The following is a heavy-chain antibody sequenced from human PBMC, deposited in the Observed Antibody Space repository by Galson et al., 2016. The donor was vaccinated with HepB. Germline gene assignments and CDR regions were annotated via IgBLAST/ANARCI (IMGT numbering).Heavy chain of an antibody. D-gene: IGHD3-22*01. CDR3: AQRRGNYHDSSGYCWGFAF. CDR2: IYWNDDEK. Sequence: PALVKPTQTLTLTCTFSGISRCARGEGVSWIRQPPGKALEWLAVIYWNDDEKQYSPSLKTRLTITKDTSRDQVVLTMTDMDPVDTATYYCAQRRGNYHDSSGYCWGFAFWGQGIRVTVSS. V-gene: IGHV2-5*01. CDR1: GISRCARGEG. J-gene: IGHJ4*02.